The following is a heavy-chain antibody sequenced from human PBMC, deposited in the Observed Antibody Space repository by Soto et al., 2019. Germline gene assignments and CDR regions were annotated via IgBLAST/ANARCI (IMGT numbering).Heavy chain of an antibody. Sequence: SETLSLTCTVSGGSISSYYWSWIRQPPGKGLEWIGYIYYSGSTNYNPSLKSRVTISVDTSKNQFSLKLSSVTAADTAVYYCATSIAVAGAEYFQHWGQGTLVTVSS. CDR2: IYYSGST. CDR3: ATSIAVAGAEYFQH. D-gene: IGHD6-19*01. V-gene: IGHV4-59*08. J-gene: IGHJ1*01. CDR1: GGSISSYY.